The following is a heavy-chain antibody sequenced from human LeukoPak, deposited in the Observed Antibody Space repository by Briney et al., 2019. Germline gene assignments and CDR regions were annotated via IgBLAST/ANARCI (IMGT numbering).Heavy chain of an antibody. CDR1: GFTFNSYG. Sequence: GGSLRLSCAASGFTFNSYGMHWVRQAPGKGLEWVAFKRYDGSNQYYADSVKGRFTISRDNSKNTLYLQMNSLRAEDTDVYYCARDNVDDFGRWYYYMDVWGKGTTVTVSS. D-gene: IGHD2-15*01. CDR2: KRYDGSNQ. J-gene: IGHJ6*03. CDR3: ARDNVDDFGRWYYYMDV. V-gene: IGHV3-30*02.